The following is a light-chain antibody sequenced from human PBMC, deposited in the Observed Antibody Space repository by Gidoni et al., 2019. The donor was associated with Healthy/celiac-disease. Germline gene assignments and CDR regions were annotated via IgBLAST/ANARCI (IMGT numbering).Light chain of an antibody. CDR2: DAS. CDR3: QQRSN. J-gene: IGKJ4*01. V-gene: IGKV3-11*01. CDR1: QSVSSH. Sequence: ELVLTQSPATLSLSPGERATLSCRASQSVSSHLAWYQQKPGQAPRLLIYDASNRATGIPARFSGSESGTDFTLTISSLEPEDFAVYYCQQRSNFGEGTKVEIK.